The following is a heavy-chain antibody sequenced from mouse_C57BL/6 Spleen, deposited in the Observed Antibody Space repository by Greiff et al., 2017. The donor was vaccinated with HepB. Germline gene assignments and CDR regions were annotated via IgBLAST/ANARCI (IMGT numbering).Heavy chain of an antibody. J-gene: IGHJ4*01. CDR1: GYAFSSSW. V-gene: IGHV1-82*01. CDR2: IYPGDGDT. Sequence: VKLQESGPELVKPGASVKISCKASGYAFSSSWMNWVKQRPGKGLEWIGRIYPGDGDTNYNGKFKGKATLTADKSSSTAYMQLSSLTSEDSAVYFCARPTTGTGAMDYWGQGTSVTVSS. CDR3: ARPTTGTGAMDY. D-gene: IGHD4-1*02.